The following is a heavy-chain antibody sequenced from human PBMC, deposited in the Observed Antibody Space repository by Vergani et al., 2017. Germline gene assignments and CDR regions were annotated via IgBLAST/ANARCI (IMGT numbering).Heavy chain of an antibody. V-gene: IGHV3-15*01. CDR3: AREDGGSSGWYVDY. J-gene: IGHJ4*02. CDR2: IKSKTDGGTT. CDR1: GFTFSNAW. Sequence: EVQLVESGGGLVKPGGSLRLSCAASGFTFSNAWMSWVRQAPGKGLEWVGRIKSKTDGGTTDYAAPVKGRFTISRDDSKNTLYLQMNSLKTEDTAVYYCAREDGGSSGWYVDYWGQGTLVTVSS. D-gene: IGHD6-19*01.